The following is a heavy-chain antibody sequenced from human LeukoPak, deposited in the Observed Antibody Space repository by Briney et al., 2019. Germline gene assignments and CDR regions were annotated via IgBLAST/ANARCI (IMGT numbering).Heavy chain of an antibody. D-gene: IGHD3-22*01. CDR2: ISSSGSTI. CDR1: GFTFSDYY. J-gene: IGHJ1*01. V-gene: IGHV3-11*04. Sequence: GGSLRLSCAASGFTFSDYYMSWIRQAPGKGLEWVSYISSSGSTIYYADSVKGRFTISRDNAKNSLYLQMNSLRAEDTAVYYCATLPTDSSGYYFQHWGQGTLVTVSS. CDR3: ATLPTDSSGYYFQH.